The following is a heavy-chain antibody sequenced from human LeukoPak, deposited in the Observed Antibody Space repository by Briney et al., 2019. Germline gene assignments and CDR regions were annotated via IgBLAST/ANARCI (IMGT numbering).Heavy chain of an antibody. V-gene: IGHV4-4*02. CDR1: GGSISSNNW. D-gene: IGHD6-13*01. CDR2: IFHSGST. J-gene: IGHJ4*02. CDR3: ATAEPRGSIWYPY. Sequence: SETLSLTCAVSGGSISSNNWWSWVRQPLGKGLEWIGEIFHSGSTNYNPSLKSRVTISVDKSKNQFSLKLNSVTAADTAVYYCATAEPRGSIWYPYWGQGTLVTVSS.